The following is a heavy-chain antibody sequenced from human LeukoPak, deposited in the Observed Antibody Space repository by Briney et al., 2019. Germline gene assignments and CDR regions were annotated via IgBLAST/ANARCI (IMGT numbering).Heavy chain of an antibody. D-gene: IGHD5-24*01. CDR3: ARGSRTIELGDDY. J-gene: IGHJ4*02. CDR2: ISSSSSDT. CDR1: GFTFSDSY. Sequence: PGGSLRLSCAASGFTFSDSYMSWIRQTPRKGLEWLSYISSSSSDTNYADSVKGRFTISRDNAKNSLYLQMNSLRAEDTAVYYCARGSRTIELGDDYWGQGTLVTVSS. V-gene: IGHV3-11*06.